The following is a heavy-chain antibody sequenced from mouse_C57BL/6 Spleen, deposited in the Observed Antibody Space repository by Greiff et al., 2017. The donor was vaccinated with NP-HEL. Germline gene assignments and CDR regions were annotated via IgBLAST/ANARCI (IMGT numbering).Heavy chain of an antibody. Sequence: EVKLQESGGGLVQPGGSLKLSCAASGFTFSDYGMAWVRQASRKGPEWVAFISNLAYSIYYADTVTGRFTISRENAKNTLYLEMSSLRSEDTAMYYCARQNYGSLPYAMDYWGQGTSVTVSS. CDR1: GFTFSDYG. CDR3: ARQNYGSLPYAMDY. CDR2: ISNLAYSI. J-gene: IGHJ4*01. D-gene: IGHD1-1*01. V-gene: IGHV5-15*01.